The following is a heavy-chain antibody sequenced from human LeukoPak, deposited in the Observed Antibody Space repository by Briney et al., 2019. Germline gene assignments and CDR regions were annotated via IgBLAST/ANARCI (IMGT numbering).Heavy chain of an antibody. CDR1: GYTFTSYD. V-gene: IGHV1-18*01. J-gene: IGHJ5*02. Sequence: ASVTVSCKASGYTFTSYDINWERQAPGQGLERMGWISAYNGNTNYAQKLQGRVTMTTDTSTSTAYMELRSLRSDDTAVYYCARGTVAGLLHWFDPWGQGTLVTVSS. D-gene: IGHD6-19*01. CDR2: ISAYNGNT. CDR3: ARGTVAGLLHWFDP.